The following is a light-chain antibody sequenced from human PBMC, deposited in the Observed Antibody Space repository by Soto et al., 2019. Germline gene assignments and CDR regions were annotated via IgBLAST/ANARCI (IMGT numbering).Light chain of an antibody. V-gene: IGKV1-6*01. CDR1: QGIRTD. CDR3: LQDVSDPRT. J-gene: IGKJ1*01. CDR2: GAS. Sequence: AVQLTQSPSSLSASVGDRVTITCRASQGIRTDLGWYQQSPGKAPKVLIVGASTLQSGVPSRFSGSGSGTGLTLTVSSLQPEDSATYYCLQDVSDPRTFGQGNKVEIK.